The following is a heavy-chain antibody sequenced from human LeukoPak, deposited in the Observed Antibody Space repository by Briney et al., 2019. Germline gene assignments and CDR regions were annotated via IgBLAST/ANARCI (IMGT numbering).Heavy chain of an antibody. CDR1: GGSFSGYY. CDR3: ARGAVAGTGGFDY. Sequence: SETLSLTCAVYGGSFSGYYWSWIRQPPGKGLEWIGYIYYSGSTNYNPSLKSRVTISVDTSKNQFSLKLSSVTAADTAVYYCARGAVAGTGGFDYWGQGTLVTVSS. J-gene: IGHJ4*02. CDR2: IYYSGST. D-gene: IGHD6-19*01. V-gene: IGHV4-59*01.